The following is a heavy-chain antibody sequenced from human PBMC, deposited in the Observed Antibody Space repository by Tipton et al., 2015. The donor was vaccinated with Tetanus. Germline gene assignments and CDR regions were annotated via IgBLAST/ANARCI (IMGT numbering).Heavy chain of an antibody. CDR2: ISGNGDGA. D-gene: IGHD4-17*01. V-gene: IGHV3-23*01. CDR1: GFTFNNYA. J-gene: IGHJ3*01. Sequence: GSLRLSCAASGFTFNNYAMTWVRQAPGEGLEWVSSISGNGDGAFYADSVKGRFTVSRDNSKNTLDLQMNSLRAEDTAVYYCARHYGDYGGAFDLWGQGTMVTVSS. CDR3: ARHYGDYGGAFDL.